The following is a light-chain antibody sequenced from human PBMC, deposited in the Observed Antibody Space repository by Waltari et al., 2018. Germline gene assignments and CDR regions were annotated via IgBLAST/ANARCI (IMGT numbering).Light chain of an antibody. J-gene: IGKJ3*01. CDR1: QSVLYSFNNKNY. CDR3: QQYYTNPIT. CDR2: WAS. Sequence: DIVMTQSPDSLPVSLGERATINCKSSQSVLYSFNNKNYLAWYPQKPGHSPKLIFWASTRESGVPDRFSGSGSGTDFTLTISSLQAEDVAVYYCQQYYTNPITFGPGTKVELK. V-gene: IGKV4-1*01.